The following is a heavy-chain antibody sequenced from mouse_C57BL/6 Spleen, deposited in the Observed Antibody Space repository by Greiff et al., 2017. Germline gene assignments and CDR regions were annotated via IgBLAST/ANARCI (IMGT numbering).Heavy chain of an antibody. Sequence: VQLQQSGPELVKPGASVKISCKASGYSFTDYNMNWVKQSNGKRLEWIGVINPNYGSTSYNKKFKGKATLTVDQSSRTAYMQLNSLTSEDSAVYYCARWGVYYYGSTSFDYWGQGTTLTVSS. V-gene: IGHV1-39*01. CDR1: GYSFTDYN. CDR3: ARWGVYYYGSTSFDY. J-gene: IGHJ2*01. D-gene: IGHD1-1*01. CDR2: INPNYGST.